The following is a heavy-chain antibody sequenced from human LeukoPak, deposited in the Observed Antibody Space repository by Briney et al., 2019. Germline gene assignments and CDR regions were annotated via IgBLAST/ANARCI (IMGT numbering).Heavy chain of an antibody. Sequence: GGSLRLSCAASGFTFSSYGMHWVREAPGKGVGWVAVIWYDGSNKYYADPVKGGFTISRDNSRNTRYLKMTSLKAEDTAGYYCARDPLRGGSYGPFDPWGQGTLVTVSS. V-gene: IGHV3-33*01. J-gene: IGHJ5*02. CDR2: IWYDGSNK. CDR1: GFTFSSYG. CDR3: ARDPLRGGSYGPFDP. D-gene: IGHD1-26*01.